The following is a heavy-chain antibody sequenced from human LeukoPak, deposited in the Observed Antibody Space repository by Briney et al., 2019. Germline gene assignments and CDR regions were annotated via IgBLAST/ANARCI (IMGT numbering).Heavy chain of an antibody. D-gene: IGHD1-26*01. Sequence: GESLKISCQGSGYSFTSYWIGWVRQLPGKGLEWMGIIYPGDSDTRYSPSFQGQVTISADRSISTAYLQWSSLRASDTAMYYCTRQVYGSTSGGWFDPWGQGTLVTVSS. CDR1: GYSFTSYW. CDR3: TRQVYGSTSGGWFDP. J-gene: IGHJ5*02. CDR2: IYPGDSDT. V-gene: IGHV5-51*01.